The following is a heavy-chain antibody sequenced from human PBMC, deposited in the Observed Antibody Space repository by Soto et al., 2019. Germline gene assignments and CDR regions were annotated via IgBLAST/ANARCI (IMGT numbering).Heavy chain of an antibody. J-gene: IGHJ5*02. CDR3: ARESGSLTVTRYNWCDH. CDR2: IWYDGSNK. CDR1: GFTFSSYG. D-gene: IGHD4-4*01. Sequence: QVQLVESGGGVVQPGRSLRLSCAASGFTFSSYGMHWVRQAPGKGLDWVAVIWYDGSNKYYADSVKGRFTISRDNSKKRLCLKMNSLRAEVTGVCYCARESGSLTVTRYNWCDHWGQGTRVTVSS. V-gene: IGHV3-33*01.